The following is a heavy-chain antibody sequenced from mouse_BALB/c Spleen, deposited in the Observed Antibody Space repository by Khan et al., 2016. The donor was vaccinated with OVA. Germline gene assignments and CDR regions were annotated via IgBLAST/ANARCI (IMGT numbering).Heavy chain of an antibody. CDR2: INTYTGEP. D-gene: IGHD2-10*01. Sequence: QIQLVQSGPELKKPGETVKISCKASGYTFTKYGMNWVKQAPGKGLKWMGWINTYTGEPTYADDFNGRFAFSLETSASTAYLQINNLKNEDTATYFCARPPYFSYVLDNWGQGISVTVSS. CDR3: ARPPYFSYVLDN. CDR1: GYTFTKYG. J-gene: IGHJ4*01. V-gene: IGHV9-3-1*01.